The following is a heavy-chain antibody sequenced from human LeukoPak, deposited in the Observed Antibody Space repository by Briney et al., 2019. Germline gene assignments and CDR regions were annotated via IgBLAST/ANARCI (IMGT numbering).Heavy chain of an antibody. CDR2: ISYDGSNK. CDR3: AKVYSSSSRYYYYYGMDV. V-gene: IGHV3-30*18. J-gene: IGHJ6*02. Sequence: GGSLRLSCAASGFTFSSYGMHWVRQAPGKGLEWVAVISYDGSNKYYADSVKGRFTISRDYSKNTLYLQMNSLRAEDTAVYYCAKVYSSSSRYYYYYGMDVWGQGTTVTVSS. CDR1: GFTFSSYG. D-gene: IGHD6-6*01.